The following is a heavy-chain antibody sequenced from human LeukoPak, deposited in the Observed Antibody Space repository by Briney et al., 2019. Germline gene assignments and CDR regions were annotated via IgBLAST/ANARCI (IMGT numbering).Heavy chain of an antibody. Sequence: PGGSLRLSCAAAGFTFSTYGIHWVRQAPSMGLEWVAFIRYDGSNKYYADSVKGRFTISRDNFMNTVYLQMNSLRPEDTAVYYCAKEGYSSGWYEDYWGQGTLVTVSS. CDR3: AKEGYSSGWYEDY. J-gene: IGHJ4*02. V-gene: IGHV3-30*02. D-gene: IGHD6-19*01. CDR1: GFTFSTYG. CDR2: IRYDGSNK.